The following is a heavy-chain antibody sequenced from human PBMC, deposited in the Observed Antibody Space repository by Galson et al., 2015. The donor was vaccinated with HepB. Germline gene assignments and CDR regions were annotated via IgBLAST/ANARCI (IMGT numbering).Heavy chain of an antibody. D-gene: IGHD6-19*01. CDR2: IYWDDDK. CDR1: GFSLQTTGVG. Sequence: PALVTPTQTLTLTCTFSGFSLQTTGVGVGWIRQPPGKALEWLALIYWDDDKRYSPSLRSRLTVTKDTSKDQVILTMINMDPEDTGTYYCARKGNSGWLNWGQGTLVIVSS. CDR3: ARKGNSGWLN. J-gene: IGHJ4*02. V-gene: IGHV2-5*02.